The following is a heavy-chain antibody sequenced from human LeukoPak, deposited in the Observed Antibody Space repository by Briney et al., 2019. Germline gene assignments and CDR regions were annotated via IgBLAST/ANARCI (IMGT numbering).Heavy chain of an antibody. CDR1: GGSFSGYH. J-gene: IGHJ6*02. Sequence: SETLSLTCAVYGGSFSGYHWSWIRQPPGKGLEWIGEINHSGSTNYNPSLKSRVTISVDTSKNQFSLKLSSVTAADTAVYYCASLRSYYYGMDVWGQGTTVTVSS. CDR3: ASLRSYYYGMDV. V-gene: IGHV4-34*01. CDR2: INHSGST.